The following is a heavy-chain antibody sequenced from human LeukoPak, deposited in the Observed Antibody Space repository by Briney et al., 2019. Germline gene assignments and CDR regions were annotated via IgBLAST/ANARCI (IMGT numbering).Heavy chain of an antibody. V-gene: IGHV3-74*01. CDR3: ARDRGYCSSSSCYDNH. Sequence: GGSLRLSCAASGFSFSSYWMHWVRQAPGKGLVWVSRINSDGNSTSYADSVKCRFTISRDNAKNTLYLQMNSLRAEDTAVYYCARDRGYCSSSSCYDNHWGQGTLVTVSS. J-gene: IGHJ5*02. D-gene: IGHD2-2*01. CDR1: GFSFSSYW. CDR2: INSDGNST.